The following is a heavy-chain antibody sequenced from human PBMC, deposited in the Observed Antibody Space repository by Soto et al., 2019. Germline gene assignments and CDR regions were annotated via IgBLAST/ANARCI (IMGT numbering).Heavy chain of an antibody. CDR2: IYYSGST. D-gene: IGHD3-22*01. J-gene: IGHJ4*02. Sequence: SETLSLTCTVSGGSISSYYWSWIRQPPGKGLKWIGYIYYSGSTNYNPSLKSRVTISVDTSKNQFSLKLSSVTAADTAVYYCARADSSGYYFHYFDYWGQGTLVTVSS. CDR1: GGSISSYY. CDR3: ARADSSGYYFHYFDY. V-gene: IGHV4-59*01.